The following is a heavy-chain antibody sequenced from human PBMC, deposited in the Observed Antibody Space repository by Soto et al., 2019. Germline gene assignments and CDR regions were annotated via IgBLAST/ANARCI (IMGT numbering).Heavy chain of an antibody. CDR2: ISYDGSNK. CDR3: ARGSWPSSVFVY. Sequence: QVQLVESGGGVVQPGRSLRLSCAASGFTFSSYAMHWVRQAPGKGLEWVAVISYDGSNKYYADSVKGRFTISRDNSKNTLYLQMNSLRAEDTAVYYCARGSWPSSVFVYWGQGTLVTVSS. J-gene: IGHJ4*02. V-gene: IGHV3-30-3*01. CDR1: GFTFSSYA. D-gene: IGHD1-26*01.